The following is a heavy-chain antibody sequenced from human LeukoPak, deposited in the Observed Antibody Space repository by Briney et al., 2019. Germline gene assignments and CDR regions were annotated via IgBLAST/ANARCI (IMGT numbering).Heavy chain of an antibody. D-gene: IGHD5-24*01. CDR3: ARQGGVSRDGYNFYYFDY. CDR1: GGSISSYY. V-gene: IGHV4-59*08. J-gene: IGHJ4*02. CDR2: IYYSGST. Sequence: SETLSLTCTVSGGSISSYYWSWIRQPPGKGLEWIGYIYYSGSTNYNPSLKSRVTISVDTSKNQFSLKLSSVTAADTAVYYCARQGGVSRDGYNFYYFDYWGQGTLVTVPS.